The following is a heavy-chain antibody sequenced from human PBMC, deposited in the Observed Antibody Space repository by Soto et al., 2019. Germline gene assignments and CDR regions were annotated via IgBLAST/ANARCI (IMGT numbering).Heavy chain of an antibody. Sequence: LSLTCAVSGGSISSSNWWSWVRQPPGKGLEWIGEIYHSGSTNYNPSLKSRVTISVDKSKNQFSLKLSSVTAADTAVYYCARVWVYATNWFDPWGQGTLVTVSS. V-gene: IGHV4-4*02. D-gene: IGHD2-8*01. CDR2: IYHSGST. CDR1: GGSISSSNW. J-gene: IGHJ5*01. CDR3: ARVWVYATNWFDP.